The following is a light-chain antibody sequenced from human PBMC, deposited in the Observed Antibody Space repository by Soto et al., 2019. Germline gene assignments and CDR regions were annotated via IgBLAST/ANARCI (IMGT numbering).Light chain of an antibody. CDR2: EVS. J-gene: IGLJ2*01. V-gene: IGLV2-23*02. Sequence: QSALTQPASVSGSPGQSITISCTGTSSDVGSYNLVSWYPQHPGKAPKLMIYEVSKRPSGVSNRFSGSKSGNTASLTISGLQAEDEADYHCCSYAGSSTLDVVFGGGTKLTVL. CDR3: CSYAGSSTLDVV. CDR1: SSDVGSYNL.